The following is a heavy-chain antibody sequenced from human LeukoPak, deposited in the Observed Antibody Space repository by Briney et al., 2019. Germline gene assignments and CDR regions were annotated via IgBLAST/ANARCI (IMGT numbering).Heavy chain of an antibody. J-gene: IGHJ3*01. V-gene: IGHV5-51*01. Sequence: GESLKISCKGSGYTFTNYWIAWVRQTPGKGLEWMGIIYPIDSGTRYSLSFRGQVTFSADKSISTAYLQWSSLKDSDTAMYYCARPSAYGEDAFDVWGQGTVVTVSS. D-gene: IGHD2-21*01. CDR2: IYPIDSGT. CDR1: GYTFTNYW. CDR3: ARPSAYGEDAFDV.